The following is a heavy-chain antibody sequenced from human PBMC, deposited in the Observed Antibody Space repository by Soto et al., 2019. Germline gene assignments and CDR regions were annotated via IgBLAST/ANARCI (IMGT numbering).Heavy chain of an antibody. Sequence: PSETLSLTCAVSGGSISSGGYSWSWIRQPPGKGLEWIGYIYHSGSTYYNPSLKSRVTMSVDRSKNQSSLKLSSVTAADTAVYYCARCRNYFDYWGQGTLVTVPQ. CDR2: IYHSGST. CDR3: ARCRNYFDY. V-gene: IGHV4-30-2*01. J-gene: IGHJ4*02. CDR1: GGSISSGGYS.